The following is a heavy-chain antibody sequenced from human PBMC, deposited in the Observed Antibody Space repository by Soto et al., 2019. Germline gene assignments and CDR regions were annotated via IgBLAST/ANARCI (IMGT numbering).Heavy chain of an antibody. CDR2: INPSDGDT. CDR3: ALNAFDF. CDR1: GYTFTSYY. Sequence: QVQLVQSGAEVKEPGASVKLSCKTSGYTFTSYYIHWVRQAPGQGLEWMAIINPSDGDTGYTQKFQGRVAVTRDMSTSTVYLDLSILKSEDTAVYYCALNAFDFWGQGTMVTVSS. J-gene: IGHJ3*01. V-gene: IGHV1-46*01.